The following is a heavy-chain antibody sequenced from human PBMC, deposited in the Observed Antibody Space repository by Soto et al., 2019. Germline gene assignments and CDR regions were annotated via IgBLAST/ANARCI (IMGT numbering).Heavy chain of an antibody. Sequence: SETLSLTCTVSGGSISSYHWSWIRQPPGKGLEWIGYIYYSGSTNYNPSLKSRVTISVDTSKNQFSLKLSSVTAADTAVYYCARNLRIQLWPPDYGMDVWGQGTTVTVSS. J-gene: IGHJ6*02. V-gene: IGHV4-59*01. D-gene: IGHD5-18*01. CDR1: GGSISSYH. CDR3: ARNLRIQLWPPDYGMDV. CDR2: IYYSGST.